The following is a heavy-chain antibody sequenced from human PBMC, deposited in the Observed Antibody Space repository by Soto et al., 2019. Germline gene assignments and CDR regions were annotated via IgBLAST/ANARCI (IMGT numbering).Heavy chain of an antibody. Sequence: GGSLRLSCAASGFTFSSYAMSWVRQAPGKGLEWVSAISGSGGSTYYADSVKGRFTISRDNSKNTLYLQMNSLRAEDTAVYYCAKDLAIFGVVTNRVFDYWGQGTLVTVS. CDR2: ISGSGGST. CDR3: AKDLAIFGVVTNRVFDY. J-gene: IGHJ4*02. D-gene: IGHD3-3*01. CDR1: GFTFSSYA. V-gene: IGHV3-23*01.